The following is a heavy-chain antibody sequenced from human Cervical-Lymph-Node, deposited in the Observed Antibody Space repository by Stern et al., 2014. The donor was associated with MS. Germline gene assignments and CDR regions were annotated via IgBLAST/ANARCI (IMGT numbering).Heavy chain of an antibody. CDR2: ITPLLGTT. CDR1: GGTFNTFD. Sequence: VQLMESGAAVRQPGSSMKVYCKASGGTFNTFDISWVRQTPGQGLEWLRGITPLLGTTNYARNFQGRVAISADESATTAYMEMSNLTSEDTALYYCTRHQGGIAAFWGQGTLVTVSS. J-gene: IGHJ4*02. D-gene: IGHD6-13*01. CDR3: TRHQGGIAAF. V-gene: IGHV1-69*01.